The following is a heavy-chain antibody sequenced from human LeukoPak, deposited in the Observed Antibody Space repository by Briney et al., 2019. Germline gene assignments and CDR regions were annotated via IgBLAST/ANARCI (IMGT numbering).Heavy chain of an antibody. Sequence: PSETLSLTCTVSGGSISSYYWSWIRQPPGKGLEWIGYIYYSGGPNYSPPLKSRVTISVATSKNQFSLKPSSVNTADTGVDYCARDGANYYDSSGYYSVDAFDIWGQGTIVTVSS. CDR2: IYYSGGP. J-gene: IGHJ3*02. CDR1: GGSISSYY. V-gene: IGHV4-59*01. D-gene: IGHD3-22*01. CDR3: ARDGANYYDSSGYYSVDAFDI.